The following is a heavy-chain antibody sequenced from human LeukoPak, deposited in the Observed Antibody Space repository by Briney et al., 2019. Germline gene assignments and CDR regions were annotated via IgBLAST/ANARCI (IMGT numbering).Heavy chain of an antibody. J-gene: IGHJ4*02. CDR3: AIYQVGYYSDY. D-gene: IGHD1-26*01. Sequence: GDSLKISCKGLGYTFTNNWFSWVRQMPGKGLEWMGRIDPSDSYTKYSPSFQGHVTISTDRSISTAYLQWSSLKASDTAMYYCAIYQVGYYSDYWGQGTLVTVSS. V-gene: IGHV5-10-1*01. CDR1: GYTFTNNW. CDR2: IDPSDSYT.